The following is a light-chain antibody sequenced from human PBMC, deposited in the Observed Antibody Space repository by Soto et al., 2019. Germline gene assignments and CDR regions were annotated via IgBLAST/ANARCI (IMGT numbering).Light chain of an antibody. CDR3: QQYYTTPVT. Sequence: DNVMTQSPDSLAVSLGEGATINCKSSQSLLHLAWYQQKPGQPPKLLIYWASTRESGVPDRFSGSGSGTDFTLTISSLQAEDVAVYYCQQYYTTPVTFGQGTKVEIK. J-gene: IGKJ1*01. CDR1: QSLLH. CDR2: WAS. V-gene: IGKV4-1*01.